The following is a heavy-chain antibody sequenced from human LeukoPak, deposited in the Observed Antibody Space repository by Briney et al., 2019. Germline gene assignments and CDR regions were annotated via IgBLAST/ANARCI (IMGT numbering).Heavy chain of an antibody. CDR3: ARVDNNSGSYVKDWSAFDI. CDR2: MNPNSGNT. CDR1: GYTFTSYD. J-gene: IGHJ3*02. V-gene: IGHV1-8*01. D-gene: IGHD1-26*01. Sequence: GASVKVSCKASGYTFTSYDINWVRQATGQGLEWMGWMNPNSGNTGYAQKFQGRVTMTRNTSISTAYMELSSLRSEDTAAYYCARVDNNSGSYVKDWSAFDIWGQGTMVTVSS.